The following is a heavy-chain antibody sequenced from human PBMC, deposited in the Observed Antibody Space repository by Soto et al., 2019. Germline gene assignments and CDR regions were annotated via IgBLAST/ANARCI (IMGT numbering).Heavy chain of an antibody. V-gene: IGHV3-21*01. J-gene: IGHJ4*02. CDR3: ARDQSHYYDILTGYSYYFDY. D-gene: IGHD3-9*01. CDR1: GFTFSTYS. Sequence: GGSLRLSCAASGFTFSTYSMNWVRQAPGKGLEWVSSISSSGSYIYYADSVKGRFTISRDNAKNSLYLQMNSLRAEDTAVYYCARDQSHYYDILTGYSYYFDYWGQGTLVTVSS. CDR2: ISSSGSYI.